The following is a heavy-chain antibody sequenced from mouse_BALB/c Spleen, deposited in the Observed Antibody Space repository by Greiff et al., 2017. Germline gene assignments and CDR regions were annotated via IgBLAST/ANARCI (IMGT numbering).Heavy chain of an antibody. V-gene: IGHV5-15*02. CDR3: ARVRLPYAMDY. CDR2: ISNLAYSI. Sequence: EVKLMESGGGLVQPGGSRKLSCAASGYTFSDYGMAWVRQDPGKGPEWVAFISNLAYSIYYADTVTGRITISRENAKNTLYLEMSSLRSEDTAMYYCARVRLPYAMDYWGQGTSVTVSS. J-gene: IGHJ4*01. CDR1: GYTFSDYG. D-gene: IGHD1-2*01.